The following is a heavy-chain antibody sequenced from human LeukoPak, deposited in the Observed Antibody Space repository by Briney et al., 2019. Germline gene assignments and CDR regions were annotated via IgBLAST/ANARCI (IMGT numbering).Heavy chain of an antibody. CDR2: INHSGST. CDR1: GGSFSGYY. V-gene: IGHV4-34*01. J-gene: IGHJ4*02. Sequence: SETLSLTCAVYGGSFSGYYWSWIRQPPGKGLEWIGEINHSGSTNYNPSLKSRVTISVDTSKNQFSLKLSSVTAADTAVYYCAREKDTAMVRVVDYWGQGTLVTVSS. D-gene: IGHD5-18*01. CDR3: AREKDTAMVRVVDY.